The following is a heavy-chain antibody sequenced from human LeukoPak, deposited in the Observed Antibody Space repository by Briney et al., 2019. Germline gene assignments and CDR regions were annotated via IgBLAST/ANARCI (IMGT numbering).Heavy chain of an antibody. D-gene: IGHD2-15*01. CDR2: INPNSGGT. J-gene: IGHJ5*02. V-gene: IGHV1-2*02. CDR1: GYTFTGYY. Sequence: ASVKVSCKASGYTFTGYYMHWLRQAPRQWLEWMGWINPNSGGTNYAQKFQGRVTMTRDTSISTAYMELSRLRSDDTAVYYCARVLVVVVGINWYDPWGQGTLVTVSS. CDR3: ARVLVVVVGINWYDP.